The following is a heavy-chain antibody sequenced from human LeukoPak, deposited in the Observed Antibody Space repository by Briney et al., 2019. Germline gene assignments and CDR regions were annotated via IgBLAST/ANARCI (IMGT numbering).Heavy chain of an antibody. CDR2: IYYSGST. CDR1: GGSISTYY. D-gene: IGHD4-23*01. CDR3: ASFSDYGGNFFDY. Sequence: PETLSLTCTVFGGSISTYYWSWIRQPPGKGLEWLGYIYYSGSTNYNPSLKSRVTISLDTSENQFSLKLSSVTAADTAVYYCASFSDYGGNFFDYWGQGTLVTVSS. V-gene: IGHV4-59*08. J-gene: IGHJ4*02.